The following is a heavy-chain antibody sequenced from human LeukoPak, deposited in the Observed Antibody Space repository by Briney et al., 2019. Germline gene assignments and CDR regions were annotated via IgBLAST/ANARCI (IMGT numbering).Heavy chain of an antibody. CDR3: ARDVAYAFDI. CDR1: GFTFSSYS. CDR2: VSSDSSII. J-gene: IGHJ3*02. Sequence: HPEGSLRLSCAASGFTFSSYSMNWVRQAPGKGLEWVSYVSSDSSIIYYADSVKGRLTISRDNAKNSLYLQMNSLRDEDTALYYCARDVAYAFDIWGQGTMVTVSS. V-gene: IGHV3-48*02.